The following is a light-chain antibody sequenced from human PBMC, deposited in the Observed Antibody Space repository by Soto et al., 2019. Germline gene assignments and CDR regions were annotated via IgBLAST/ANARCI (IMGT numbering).Light chain of an antibody. CDR1: SSDVGSYDY. CDR3: SSYRGIHTFV. V-gene: IGLV2-8*01. J-gene: IGLJ1*01. CDR2: EVN. Sequence: QSVLTQPPSASGSPGQSVTISCTGTSSDVGSYDYVSWYQQHPGKAPKLIIYEVNKRPSGVPDRFSGSKSGNTASLTVSGLQPEDEADYYCSSYRGIHTFVFGTGTKLTVL.